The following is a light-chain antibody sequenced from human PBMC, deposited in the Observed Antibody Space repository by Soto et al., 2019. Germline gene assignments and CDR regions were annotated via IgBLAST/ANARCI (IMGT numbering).Light chain of an antibody. CDR2: STK. J-gene: IGLJ2*01. V-gene: IGLV7-43*01. CDR1: TGAVTSGYY. Sequence: QAVVTQEPSLTVSPGGTVTLTCATSTGAVTSGYYPNWFQQKPGQAPRALIYSTKNKYSWTPARFSGSLLGGKAALTLSGVQPEDEADYYCLLYYGGQLGVFGGGTQLIVL. CDR3: LLYYGGQLGV.